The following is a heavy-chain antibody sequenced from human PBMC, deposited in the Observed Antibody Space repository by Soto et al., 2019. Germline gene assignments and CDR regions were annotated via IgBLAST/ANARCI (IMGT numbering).Heavy chain of an antibody. Sequence: ASVKVSCKASGYTFTSYGISWVRQAPGQGLEWMGWISAYNGNTNYAQKLQGRVTMTTDTSTSTAYMELRSLRSDDTAVYYCARDGPIGEYDIFIGYKWDYYYGMAFWGQGTTVPVSS. D-gene: IGHD3-9*01. J-gene: IGHJ6*02. CDR1: GYTFTSYG. CDR3: ARDGPIGEYDIFIGYKWDYYYGMAF. CDR2: ISAYNGNT. V-gene: IGHV1-18*01.